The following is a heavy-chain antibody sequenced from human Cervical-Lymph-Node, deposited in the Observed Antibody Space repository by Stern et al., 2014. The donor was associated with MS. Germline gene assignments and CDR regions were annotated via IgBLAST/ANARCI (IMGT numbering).Heavy chain of an antibody. Sequence: QVQLVESGPGLVKPSQTLSLTCTVSGDSVTSGGYYWSWIRHHPGKGLEWIGYIYSSGSTYYKPSLKSRLTISLDTSKNQFSLKLTSVTAADTAVYYCARGNGDYLSYFQDWGQGTLVTVSS. CDR3: ARGNGDYLSYFQD. CDR2: IYSSGST. CDR1: GDSVTSGGYY. J-gene: IGHJ1*01. D-gene: IGHD4-17*01. V-gene: IGHV4-31*03.